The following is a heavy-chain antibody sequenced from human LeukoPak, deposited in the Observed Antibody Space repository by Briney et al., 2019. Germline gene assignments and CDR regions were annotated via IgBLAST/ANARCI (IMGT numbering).Heavy chain of an antibody. CDR3: ARVGSRLYNDY. V-gene: IGHV7-4-1*02. J-gene: IGHJ4*02. Sequence: ASVKVSCKASGYTFTGYYMHWVRQAPGQGLEWMGWINTNTGNPTYAQGFTGRFVFSLDTSVSTAYLQISSLKAEDTAVYYCARVGSRLYNDYWGQGALVIVSS. CDR2: INTNTGNP. D-gene: IGHD3-16*02. CDR1: GYTFTGYY.